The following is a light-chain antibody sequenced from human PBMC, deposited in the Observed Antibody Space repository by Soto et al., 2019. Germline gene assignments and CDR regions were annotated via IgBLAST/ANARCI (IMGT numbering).Light chain of an antibody. CDR3: QQSYSTPYT. CDR2: AAS. J-gene: IGKJ2*01. V-gene: IGKV1-39*01. CDR1: QSISSY. Sequence: IQMTQSPSSLSASVGDRVTITCRASQSISSYLNWYQQKPGKAPKVLIYAASSLQSGVPSRFSGSGSGTDFTLAISSLQPEDFATYYCQQSYSTPYTFGQGTKVDIK.